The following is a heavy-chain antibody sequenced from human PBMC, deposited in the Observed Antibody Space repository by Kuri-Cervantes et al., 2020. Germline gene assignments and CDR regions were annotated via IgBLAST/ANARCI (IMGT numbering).Heavy chain of an antibody. D-gene: IGHD3-10*01. J-gene: IGHJ4*02. CDR3: ARATLLWFGEWTGAFDY. CDR1: GLNFGPFW. CDR2: INSIGSDT. Sequence: GGSLRLSCAVSGLNFGPFWMDWVRQAPGKGLVWVACINSIGSDTSYADSVKGRFTISRDNTKNTLYLQMTSLRAVGTAVYYGARATLLWFGEWTGAFDYWGQGTLVTVSS. V-gene: IGHV3-74*01.